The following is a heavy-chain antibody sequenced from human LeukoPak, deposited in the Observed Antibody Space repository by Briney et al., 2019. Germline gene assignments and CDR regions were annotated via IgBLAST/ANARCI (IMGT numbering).Heavy chain of an antibody. CDR2: ISSSSSYI. CDR1: GFTFSSYS. V-gene: IGHV3-21*01. J-gene: IGHJ3*02. D-gene: IGHD2-15*01. CDR3: ARDSVVVAAMGAFDI. Sequence: GGSLRLSCAASGFTFSSYSMNWVRQAPGKGLEWVSSISSSSSYIYYADSVKGRFTISRDNSKNTLYLQMNSLRAEDTAVYYCARDSVVVAAMGAFDIWGQGTMVTVSS.